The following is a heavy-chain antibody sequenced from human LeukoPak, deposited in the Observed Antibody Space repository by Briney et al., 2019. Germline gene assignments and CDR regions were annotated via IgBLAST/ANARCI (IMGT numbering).Heavy chain of an antibody. CDR1: GYTFTGYY. Sequence: ASVKVSCKASGYTFTGYYIHWVRQAPGQGLEWMGWINPNSGGTNYAQKFQGRVTMTRDTSISTAYMELSRLRSDDTAVYYCARDRGSGYERLFDYWGQGTLVTASS. CDR3: ARDRGSGYERLFDY. V-gene: IGHV1-2*02. D-gene: IGHD5-12*01. J-gene: IGHJ4*02. CDR2: INPNSGGT.